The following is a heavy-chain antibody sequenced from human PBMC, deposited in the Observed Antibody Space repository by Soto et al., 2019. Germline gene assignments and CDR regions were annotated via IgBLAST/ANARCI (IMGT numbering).Heavy chain of an antibody. CDR3: ARLIYEGMFDP. CDR1: GGTFSSYT. J-gene: IGHJ5*02. Sequence: QVQLVQSGAEVKKPGSSVKVSSKASGGTFSSYTISWVRQAPGQGLEWMGRIIPILGIANYAQKFQGRVTITADKSTSTAYMELSSLRSEDTAVYYCARLIYEGMFDPWGQGTLVTVSS. CDR2: IIPILGIA. V-gene: IGHV1-69*02. D-gene: IGHD3-3*01.